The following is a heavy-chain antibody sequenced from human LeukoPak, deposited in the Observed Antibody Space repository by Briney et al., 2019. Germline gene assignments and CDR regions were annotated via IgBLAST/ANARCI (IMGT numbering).Heavy chain of an antibody. CDR2: FDPEDGET. D-gene: IGHD1-26*01. Sequence: ASVRVSCKVSVYTLTQLSMHWVRQAPGKGLGWMGGFDPEDGETIYAQKFRGRVTMTEDTSTDTAYMELSSLRSDDTAVYYCATDSGTYFLFWGQGTLVTVSS. CDR3: ATDSGTYFLF. V-gene: IGHV1-24*01. CDR1: VYTLTQLS. J-gene: IGHJ4*02.